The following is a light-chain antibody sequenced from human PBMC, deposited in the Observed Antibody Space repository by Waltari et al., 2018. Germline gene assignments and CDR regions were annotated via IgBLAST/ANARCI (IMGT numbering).Light chain of an antibody. V-gene: IGKV1-5*03. J-gene: IGKJ4*01. CDR3: QQYNSYSLLT. CDR2: KAS. Sequence: DIQMTQSPSTLSASVGDRVIITCRASQSSSKWLAWYQQKPGKAPNLLISKASTLESGVPSRFSGSGSGTDFSLTISSLQPDDFATYYCQQYNSYSLLTFGGGTKIEIK. CDR1: QSSSKW.